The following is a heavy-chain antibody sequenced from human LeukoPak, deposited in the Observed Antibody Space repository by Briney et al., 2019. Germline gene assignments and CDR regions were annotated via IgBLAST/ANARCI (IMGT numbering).Heavy chain of an antibody. V-gene: IGHV4-59*12. CDR2: IYYSGST. CDR1: GGSISSYY. CDR3: ASTYFDFWSGYLIDY. J-gene: IGHJ4*02. D-gene: IGHD3-3*01. Sequence: SETLSLTCTVSGGSISSYYWSWIRQPPGKGLEWIGYIYYSGSTNYNPSLKSRVTISVDTSKNQFSLKLSSVTAADTAVYYCASTYFDFWSGYLIDYWGQGTLVTVSS.